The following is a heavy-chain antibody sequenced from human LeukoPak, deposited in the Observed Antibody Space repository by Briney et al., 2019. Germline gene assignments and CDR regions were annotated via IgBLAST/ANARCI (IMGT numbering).Heavy chain of an antibody. CDR1: GFALSSHW. V-gene: IGHV3-7*03. J-gene: IGHJ6*02. CDR2: VNRDGSET. Sequence: GGSLRLSCAASGFALSSHWMTWVRQVPGRGPEWVANVNRDGSETYYLDSVKSRFTISKDNAKNSLYLQMNSLRAEDTALYHCARNNGMDVWGQGTTVIVSS. CDR3: ARNNGMDV.